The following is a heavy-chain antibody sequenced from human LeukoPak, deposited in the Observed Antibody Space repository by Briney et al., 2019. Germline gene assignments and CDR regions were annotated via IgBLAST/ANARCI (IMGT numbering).Heavy chain of an antibody. J-gene: IGHJ4*02. Sequence: GGSLRLSCAASGFSFSNAWMTWVRQAPGKGLEWVSSISGSGSSTYYADSVKGRFTISRDNSKNTLYLQMNSLRAEDTAIYYCAKDYSGFNYWGQGTLVTVSS. D-gene: IGHD4-11*01. CDR3: AKDYSGFNY. CDR1: GFSFSNAW. V-gene: IGHV3-23*01. CDR2: ISGSGSST.